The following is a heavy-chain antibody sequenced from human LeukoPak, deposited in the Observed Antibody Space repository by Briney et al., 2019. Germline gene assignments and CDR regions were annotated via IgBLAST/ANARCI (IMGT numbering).Heavy chain of an antibody. Sequence: HPGGSLRLSCAASGFTFSSYAMSWVRQAPGKGLEWVSAISGSGGSTYYADSVKGRFTISRANSKNTLYLQMKSLRVDDTAVYYCAKSVEHSNYRKFHDWGQGTLVTVSS. D-gene: IGHD4-11*01. CDR1: GFTFSSYA. CDR2: ISGSGGST. V-gene: IGHV3-23*01. CDR3: AKSVEHSNYRKFHD. J-gene: IGHJ4*02.